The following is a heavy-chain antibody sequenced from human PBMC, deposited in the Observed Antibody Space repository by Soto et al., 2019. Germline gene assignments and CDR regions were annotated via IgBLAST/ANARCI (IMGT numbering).Heavy chain of an antibody. CDR1: GFTFSSYW. J-gene: IGHJ6*02. V-gene: IGHV3-7*03. Sequence: EVQLVESGGGLVQPGGSLRLSCAASGFTFSSYWMSWVRQAPGKGLEWVANIKQDGSEKYYVDSVKGRFTISRDNAKNSLYLQMNNLRAEDTAVYYCAREHLGYYYYVMDVWGQGTTVTVSS. CDR2: IKQDGSEK. D-gene: IGHD7-27*01. CDR3: AREHLGYYYYVMDV.